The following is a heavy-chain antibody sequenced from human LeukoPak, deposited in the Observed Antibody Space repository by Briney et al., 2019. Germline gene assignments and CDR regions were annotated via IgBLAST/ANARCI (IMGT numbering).Heavy chain of an antibody. CDR1: GGSSSGYY. D-gene: IGHD5-24*01. CDR2: IHHSGST. V-gene: IGHV4-34*01. CDR3: ARSRGWLQSHPLGY. J-gene: IGHJ4*02. Sequence: PSETLSLTCALYGGSSSGYYWSWIRHPPGKGLGCIGEIHHSGSTNYNPSLKSRVTLAVDTSKNQFSLKLSAVTAADTAVYYCARSRGWLQSHPLGYWGQGTLVTVSS.